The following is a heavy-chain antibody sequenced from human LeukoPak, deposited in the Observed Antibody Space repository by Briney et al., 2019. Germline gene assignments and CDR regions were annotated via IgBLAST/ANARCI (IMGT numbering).Heavy chain of an antibody. CDR1: GFMFSDYF. CDR2: ISSNSKYT. CDR3: ARDNGNKYYFDY. D-gene: IGHD2-8*01. Sequence: GVSLRLSCAASGFMFSDYFMSWIRQARGKELVGISYISSNSKYTNYADYVKGRFTISRDNAKKSLYLQMNSLRAEDTAVYYCARDNGNKYYFDYWGQGTLVTVSS. J-gene: IGHJ4*02. V-gene: IGHV3-11*05.